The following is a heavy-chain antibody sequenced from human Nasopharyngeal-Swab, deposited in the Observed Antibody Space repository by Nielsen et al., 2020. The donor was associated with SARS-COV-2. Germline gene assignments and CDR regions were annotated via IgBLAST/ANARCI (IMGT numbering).Heavy chain of an antibody. CDR3: TGGGDEYDYVWGSYRPLLYH. V-gene: IGHV3-21*04. CDR2: ISSSSSYI. D-gene: IGHD3-16*02. J-gene: IGHJ5*02. Sequence: GGSLRLSCAASGFTFSSYSMNWVRQAPGKGLEWVSSISSSSSYIYYADSVKGRFTISRDNMKNSLHLQMNSLRVENPAVYYCTGGGDEYDYVWGSYRPLLYHWGQGTLVTVSS. CDR1: GFTFSSYS.